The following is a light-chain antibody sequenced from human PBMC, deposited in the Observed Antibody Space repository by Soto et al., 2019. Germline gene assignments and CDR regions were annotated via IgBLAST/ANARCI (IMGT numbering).Light chain of an antibody. CDR3: QSYDSSLSGYV. J-gene: IGLJ1*01. CDR2: ANN. V-gene: IGLV1-40*01. CDR1: SSNIGAGYD. Sequence: QSALTQPPSVSGAPGQRVTISCTGSSSNIGAGYDVHWYQQLPGTAPKLLIYANNNRPSGVPDRFSGSKSGTSVSLAITGLXAEDEADYYCQSYDSSLSGYVFGTGTKVTVL.